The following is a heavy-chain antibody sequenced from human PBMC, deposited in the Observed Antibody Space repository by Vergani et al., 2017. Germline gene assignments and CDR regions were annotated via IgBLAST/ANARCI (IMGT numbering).Heavy chain of an antibody. CDR2: IYSTGST. V-gene: IGHV4-59*13. J-gene: IGHJ6*02. CDR1: GGSFNTYY. Sequence: QVQLEESGPGLVKPSETLSLTCTVSGGSFNTYYWSWIRQSPGQGLEWIGYIYSTGSTNYNPSLNSRVTMYVDTSKNQFSLEFRSVTAAETAVYFCAGVMCLDEASTGYRLEGMDIWGQGSTVTISS. CDR3: AGVMCLDEASTGYRLEGMDI. D-gene: IGHD3-9*01.